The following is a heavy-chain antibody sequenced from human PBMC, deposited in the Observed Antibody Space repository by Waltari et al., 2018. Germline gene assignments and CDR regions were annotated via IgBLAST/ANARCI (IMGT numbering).Heavy chain of an antibody. D-gene: IGHD2-15*01. CDR2: IVVGSGNK. CDR1: GFTFTSSA. J-gene: IGHJ6*02. V-gene: IGHV1-58*02. Sequence: QMQLVQSGPEVKKPGTSVKFSCKASGFTFTSSAMQWVRQARGQRLEWIGWIVVGSGNKNYGQKFQERVTITRDMSTSTAYMELSSLRSEDTAVYYCAAARGDRWLLDYYYYGMDVWGQGTTVTVSS. CDR3: AAARGDRWLLDYYYYGMDV.